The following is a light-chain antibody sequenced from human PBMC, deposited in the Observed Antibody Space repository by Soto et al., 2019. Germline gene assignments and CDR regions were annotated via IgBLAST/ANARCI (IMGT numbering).Light chain of an antibody. J-gene: IGKJ1*01. CDR3: LQDINYPWT. Sequence: AIQMTPSPSPLSASVGHRVTISCRASQGIGNALGWYQQEPGKPPKVLIYGASNLQSGVPPRFSGSGSGTDFTLAISSLQPEDSATYYCLQDINYPWTFGQGTKVDIK. V-gene: IGKV1-6*01. CDR1: QGIGNA. CDR2: GAS.